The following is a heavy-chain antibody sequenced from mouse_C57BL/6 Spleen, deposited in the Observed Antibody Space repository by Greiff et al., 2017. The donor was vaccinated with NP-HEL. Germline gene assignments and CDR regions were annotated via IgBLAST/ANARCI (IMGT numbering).Heavy chain of an antibody. CDR3: ARHRGYGSSSYFDY. Sequence: EVHLVESGGGLVKPGGSLKLSCAASGFTFSSYTMSWVRQTPEKRLEWVATISGGGGNTYYPDSVKGRFTISRDNAKNTLYLQMSSLRSEDTALYYCARHRGYGSSSYFDYWGQGTTLTVSS. D-gene: IGHD1-1*01. V-gene: IGHV5-9*01. CDR2: ISGGGGNT. J-gene: IGHJ2*01. CDR1: GFTFSSYT.